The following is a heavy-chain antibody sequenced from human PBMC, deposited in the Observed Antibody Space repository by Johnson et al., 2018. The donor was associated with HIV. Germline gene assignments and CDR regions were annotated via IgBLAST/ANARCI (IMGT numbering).Heavy chain of an antibody. D-gene: IGHD2-2*02. CDR1: GFTFSSYA. Sequence: QVQLVESGGGVVQPGRSLRLSCAASGFTFSSYAMHWVRQAPGKGLEWVAVISYDGSNKYYADSVQGRFTISRDNSKNTLYLQMNSLRAEDTAVYYCARVGAGYCSSTSCYTDDAFDIWGQGTMVTVSS. V-gene: IGHV3-30-3*01. J-gene: IGHJ3*02. CDR3: ARVGAGYCSSTSCYTDDAFDI. CDR2: ISYDGSNK.